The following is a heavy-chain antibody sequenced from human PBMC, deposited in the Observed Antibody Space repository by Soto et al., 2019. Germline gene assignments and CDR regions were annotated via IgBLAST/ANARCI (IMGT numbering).Heavy chain of an antibody. D-gene: IGHD2-2*01. CDR2: IYYSGST. CDR3: ARVKYCSSTSCYGWFDP. J-gene: IGHJ5*02. CDR1: GGSISSYY. V-gene: IGHV4-59*01. Sequence: PSETLSLTCTVSGGSISSYYWSWIRQPPGKGLEWIGYIYYSGSTNYNPSLKSRVTISVDTSKNQFSLKLSSVTAADTAVYYCARVKYCSSTSCYGWFDPWGQGTLVTVSS.